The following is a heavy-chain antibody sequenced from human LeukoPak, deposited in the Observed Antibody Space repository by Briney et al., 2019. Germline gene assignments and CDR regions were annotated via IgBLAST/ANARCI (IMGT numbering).Heavy chain of an antibody. CDR1: GGTFSSYA. V-gene: IGHV1-69*13. J-gene: IGHJ4*02. Sequence: SVKVSCKASGGTFSSYAISWVRQAPGQGLEWMGGIIPIFGTANYAQKFQGRVAITADESTSTAYMELSSLRSEDTAVYYCARSTTTYVYYFDYWGQGTLVTVSS. D-gene: IGHD3-10*02. CDR3: ARSTTTYVYYFDY. CDR2: IIPIFGTA.